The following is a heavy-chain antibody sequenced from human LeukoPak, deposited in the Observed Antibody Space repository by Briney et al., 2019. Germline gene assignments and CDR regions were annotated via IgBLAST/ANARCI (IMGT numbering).Heavy chain of an antibody. D-gene: IGHD5-18*01. CDR2: IYYSGST. V-gene: IGHV4-39*01. J-gene: IGHJ5*02. CDR1: GGSISSSNYY. Sequence: TPSETLSLTCTVSGGSISSSNYYWGWIRQPPGKGLEWIANIYYSGSTYYNPSLKSRVTISVDTSKNQFSLKLSSVTAADTAVYYCARHYSYGLYNWFDPWGQGTLVTVSS. CDR3: ARHYSYGLYNWFDP.